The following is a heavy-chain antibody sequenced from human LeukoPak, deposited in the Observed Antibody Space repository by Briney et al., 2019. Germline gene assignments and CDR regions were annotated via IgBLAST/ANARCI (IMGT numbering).Heavy chain of an antibody. D-gene: IGHD2-15*01. CDR3: ARTSGLSLAVSRAYYFDY. Sequence: GGSLRLSCAASGFTFSSYEMNWVRQAPGKGLEWVSYISSSGSTIYYADSVKGRFTISRDNAKNSLYLQMNSLRAEDTAVYYCARTSGLSLAVSRAYYFDYWGQRTLVTVSS. CDR2: ISSSGSTI. J-gene: IGHJ4*02. CDR1: GFTFSSYE. V-gene: IGHV3-48*03.